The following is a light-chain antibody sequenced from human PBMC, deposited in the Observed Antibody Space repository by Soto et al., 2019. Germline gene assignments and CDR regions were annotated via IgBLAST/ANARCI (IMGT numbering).Light chain of an antibody. CDR3: HYYEDAPPLP. Sequence: EIVLTQSPGTLSLSPGEGGTFSSKASQSVISRFLAWYQQKPGQAPRLLIYGASSRSTGIPDRFSGSGSGTDFILTISRLEPEDLAVYYWHYYEDAPPLPFAPGTNVDVK. CDR1: QSVISRF. V-gene: IGKV3-20*01. J-gene: IGKJ3*01. CDR2: GAS.